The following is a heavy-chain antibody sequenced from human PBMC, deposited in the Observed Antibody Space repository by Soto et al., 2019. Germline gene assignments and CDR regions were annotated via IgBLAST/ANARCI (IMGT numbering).Heavy chain of an antibody. V-gene: IGHV3-23*01. CDR3: AKDAVDRDCLWLMDS. Sequence: GGSIRCPGAAFGITLRATAMTGVRRSPGKGLERVSGGTGSGRQISSVDAVKGRLTISTDNSKNTLYLQMSSLREEDTALYYCAKDAVDRDCLWLMDSWGQGTLVTVSS. CDR2: GTGSGRQI. CDR1: GITLRATA. D-gene: IGHD2-21*02. J-gene: IGHJ5*02.